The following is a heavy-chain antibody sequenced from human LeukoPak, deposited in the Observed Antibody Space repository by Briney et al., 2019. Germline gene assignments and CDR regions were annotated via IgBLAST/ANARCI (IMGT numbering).Heavy chain of an antibody. J-gene: IGHJ6*02. CDR3: ARDTYYGMDV. CDR2: ISSSGGTI. Sequence: GGSLRLSCAASGFSFSDYYMSWLRQAPGEGLEWISYISSSGGTIYYGGSVKGRFTISRDNAQNLLYLQMNSLRDEDTAMYYCARDTYYGMDVWGQGTTVTVSS. CDR1: GFSFSDYY. V-gene: IGHV3-11*01.